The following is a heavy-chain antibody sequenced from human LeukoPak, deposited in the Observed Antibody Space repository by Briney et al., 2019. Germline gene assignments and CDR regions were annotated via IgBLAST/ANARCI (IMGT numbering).Heavy chain of an antibody. CDR3: ARVPPYDSSGYRFDY. CDR1: GYTFTTYG. D-gene: IGHD3-22*01. CDR2: ISAYNGNT. J-gene: IGHJ4*02. V-gene: IGHV1-18*01. Sequence: ASLKVSSTPSGYTFTTYGISWVRQAPGQGREGMGGISAYNGNTNYAQKLQGRVTMTTDTSTSTAYMQLKSLRSDDTAVYYCARVPPYDSSGYRFDYWGQGTLVTVSS.